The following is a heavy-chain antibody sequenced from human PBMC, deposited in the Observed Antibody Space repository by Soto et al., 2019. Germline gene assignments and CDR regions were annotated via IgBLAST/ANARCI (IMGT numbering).Heavy chain of an antibody. CDR1: GDSISTFY. V-gene: IGHV4-59*03. CDR3: GICRTVRNYADDSSDYFYFFDY. J-gene: IGHJ4*02. Sequence: TLSETLSLTCTFSGDSISTFYLGWMRQSPGKELEWIGYVYYTGSNNYNPSLKSRVTISVDRSKNQFSLKLTSANAADTAVYYCGICRTVRNYADDSSDYFYFFDYWGQGIQVTVSS. CDR2: VYYTGSN. D-gene: IGHD3-22*01.